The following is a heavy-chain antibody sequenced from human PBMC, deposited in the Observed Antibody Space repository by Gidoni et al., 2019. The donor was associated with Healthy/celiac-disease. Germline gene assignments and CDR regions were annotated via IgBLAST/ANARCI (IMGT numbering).Heavy chain of an antibody. V-gene: IGHV3-73*02. J-gene: IGHJ4*02. CDR2: IRSKANSYAT. CDR1: GFPFSGSA. CDR3: TRHLERGSGWYVGDY. D-gene: IGHD6-19*01. Sequence: EVQLLESGGGLVQPGGSLKLSCAAPGFPFSGSAMHWVRQASGKGREWVGRIRSKANSYATEYAASVKGRFTISRDDSKNTAYLQMNSLKTEDTAVYYCTRHLERGSGWYVGDYWGQGTLVTVSS.